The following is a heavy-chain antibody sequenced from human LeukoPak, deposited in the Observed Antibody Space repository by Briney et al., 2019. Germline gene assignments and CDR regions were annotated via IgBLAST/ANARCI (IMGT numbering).Heavy chain of an antibody. CDR1: GFTVSSKY. CDR2: IYAGGNT. D-gene: IGHD6-6*01. Sequence: GGSLRLSCAPSGFTVSSKYMSWVRQAPGKGLEWVSVIYAGGNTYYADAVKGRFSISRDNSKNTLYLQMNSLRVDDTAIYYCAKDISIEVRPAFDCWGHGTLVTVSS. CDR3: AKDISIEVRPAFDC. J-gene: IGHJ4*01. V-gene: IGHV3-66*01.